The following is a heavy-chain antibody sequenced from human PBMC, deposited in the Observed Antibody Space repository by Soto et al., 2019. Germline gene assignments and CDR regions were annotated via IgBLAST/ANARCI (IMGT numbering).Heavy chain of an antibody. J-gene: IGHJ5*02. CDR2: MSGSGGYT. V-gene: IGHV3-23*01. Sequence: EVQLLEYGGGLVQPGGSLRLSCAAFGFTFSNHAMSWVRQAPGKGLEWVSAMSGSGGYTYYADSVQGRFTVSRDNSKNTLYLRMSSLRAEDTAVYYCAKGRVQYGWFDPWGQGTLVTVSS. CDR3: AKGRVQYGWFDP. D-gene: IGHD4-4*01. CDR1: GFTFSNHA.